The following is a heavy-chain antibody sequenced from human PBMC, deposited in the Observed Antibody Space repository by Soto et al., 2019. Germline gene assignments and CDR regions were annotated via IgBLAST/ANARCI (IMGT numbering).Heavy chain of an antibody. CDR2: ISYDGNNK. Sequence: QLVESGGGVVPPGASLRLSCAASGFTFSTFGMHWVRQTPGKGLEWGAVISYDGNNKVYADSVKGRFTISRDNFKNTVELVMNNMKVDEADVYYCAQDLEAYGDYVYYCYGLDAWGHGATDSVSS. CDR1: GFTFSTFG. J-gene: IGHJ6*02. V-gene: IGHV3-30*18. CDR3: AQDLEAYGDYVYYCYGLDA. D-gene: IGHD4-17*01.